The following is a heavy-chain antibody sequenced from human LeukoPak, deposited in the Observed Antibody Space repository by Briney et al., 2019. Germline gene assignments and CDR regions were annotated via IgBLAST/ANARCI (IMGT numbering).Heavy chain of an antibody. J-gene: IGHJ3*01. V-gene: IGHV3-7*03. CDR1: GFTFRSYW. D-gene: IGHD6-6*01. CDR3: ARSSYSSSSSV. Sequence: GGSLRLSCAASGFTFRSYWMSWVRQAPGKGLERVASINSDGSEGYYADLVKGRFTISRDNAKNSLYLQINRLRAEDTAVYYCARSSYSSSSSVWGQGTMVTVSS. CDR2: INSDGSEG.